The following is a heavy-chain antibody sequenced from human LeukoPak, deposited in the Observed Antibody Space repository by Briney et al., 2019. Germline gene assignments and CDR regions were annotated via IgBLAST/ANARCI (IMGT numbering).Heavy chain of an antibody. J-gene: IGHJ4*02. D-gene: IGHD2-15*01. CDR3: ARGYCSGGSCYNLDY. CDR1: GFTFSGYS. Sequence: GGSLRLSCAASGFTFSGYSMNWVRQAPGKGLEWTSYISSGSSTIYYADSVKGRFTISRDNAKDSLYLQMNSLRAEDTAVYYCARGYCSGGSCYNLDYWGQGTLVTVSS. CDR2: ISSGSSTI. V-gene: IGHV3-48*01.